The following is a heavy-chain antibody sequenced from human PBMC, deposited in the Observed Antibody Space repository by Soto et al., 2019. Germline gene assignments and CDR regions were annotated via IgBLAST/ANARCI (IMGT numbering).Heavy chain of an antibody. CDR3: ARARLPGITIFGVVPEDFKNAYYYYYGMDV. J-gene: IGHJ6*02. D-gene: IGHD3-3*01. V-gene: IGHV1-69*13. CDR1: GGTFSSYA. Sequence: SVKVSCKASGGTFSSYAISWVRQAPGQGLEWMGGIIPIFGTANYAQKFQGRVTITADESTSTAYMELSSLRSEDTAVYYCARARLPGITIFGVVPEDFKNAYYYYYGMDVWGQGTTVTVSS. CDR2: IIPIFGTA.